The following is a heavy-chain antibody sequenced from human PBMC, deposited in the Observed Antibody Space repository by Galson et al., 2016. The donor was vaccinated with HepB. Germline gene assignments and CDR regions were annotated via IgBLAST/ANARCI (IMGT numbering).Heavy chain of an antibody. CDR2: ISGYNGDT. Sequence: SVKVSCKASGYIFGAYGISWVRQAPGQGLEWMGWISGYNGDTYSTQKFQDRVTMTIDTSTSTAYMDLRSLRSDDTAAYYCARGVTGTEIDYWGQGTLVTVSS. D-gene: IGHD1-7*01. J-gene: IGHJ4*02. V-gene: IGHV1-18*01. CDR3: ARGVTGTEIDY. CDR1: GYIFGAYG.